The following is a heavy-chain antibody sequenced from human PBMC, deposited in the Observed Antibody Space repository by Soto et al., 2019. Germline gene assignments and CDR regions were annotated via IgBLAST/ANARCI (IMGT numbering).Heavy chain of an antibody. CDR2: IYPGDSDT. Sequence: GESLKISCKGSGYSFTSYWIGWVRQMPGKGLEWMGIIYPGDSDTRYSPSFQGQVTISADKSISTAYLQWSSLKASDTAMYYCARRSYSSILADYYGMDVWGQGTTVTVSS. CDR1: GYSFTSYW. D-gene: IGHD4-4*01. V-gene: IGHV5-51*01. J-gene: IGHJ6*02. CDR3: ARRSYSSILADYYGMDV.